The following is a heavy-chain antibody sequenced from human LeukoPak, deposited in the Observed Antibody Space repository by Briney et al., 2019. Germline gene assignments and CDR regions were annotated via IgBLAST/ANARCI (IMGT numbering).Heavy chain of an antibody. D-gene: IGHD6-19*01. J-gene: IGHJ4*02. Sequence: GGSLRLSCAASGFTFSSHAMNWVRQAPGKGLEWVSAISGSGGSTYYVDSVKGRFTISRDNSKNTLYVQMNSLRAEDTAIYYCAKVMAVAARRGNIDYWGQGTLVTVSS. CDR1: GFTFSSHA. CDR2: ISGSGGST. V-gene: IGHV3-23*01. CDR3: AKVMAVAARRGNIDY.